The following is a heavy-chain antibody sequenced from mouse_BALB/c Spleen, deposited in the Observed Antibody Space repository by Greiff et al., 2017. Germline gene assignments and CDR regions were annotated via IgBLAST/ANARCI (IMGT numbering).Heavy chain of an antibody. CDR2: IYPGSGST. D-gene: IGHD2-1*01. J-gene: IGHJ2*01. CDR1: GYTFTSYW. Sequence: LQQPGSELVRPGASVKLSCKASGYTFTSYWMHWVKQRHGQGLEWIGNIYPGSGSTNYDEKFKSKGTLTVDTSSSTAYMHLSSLTSEDSAVYYCTRNYGNYVYIDYWGQGTTLTVSS. CDR3: TRNYGNYVYIDY. V-gene: IGHV1S22*01.